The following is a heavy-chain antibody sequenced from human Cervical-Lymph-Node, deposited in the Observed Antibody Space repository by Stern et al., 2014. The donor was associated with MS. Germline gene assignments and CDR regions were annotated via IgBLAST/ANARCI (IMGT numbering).Heavy chain of an antibody. CDR1: GDTFISYA. V-gene: IGHV1-69*06. D-gene: IGHD3-9*01. J-gene: IGHJ4*02. Sequence: QVQLVESGAEVKKPGSSVKVSCKASGDTFISYAITWGRQAPGQGLEWMGDIIPMFGTANYAQKFQDRVTITADKSTSTAYMEVNSLNSEDTAVYYCAGPRYNSWGQGTQVIVSS. CDR3: AGPRYNS. CDR2: IIPMFGTA.